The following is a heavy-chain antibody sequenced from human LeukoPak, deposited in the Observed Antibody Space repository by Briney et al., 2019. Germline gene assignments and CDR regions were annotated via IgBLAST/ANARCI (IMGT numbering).Heavy chain of an antibody. Sequence: PGGSLRLSCAASRFTFSDHYMDWVRQAPGKGLEWVARIKNRANSNIIDYAASVKGRFTISRDDSKNSLFLQMSSLEAEDTAVYYCVARISGTTEWGQGTLVTVSS. CDR3: VARISGTTE. D-gene: IGHD1-7*01. CDR2: IKNRANSNII. CDR1: RFTFSDHY. J-gene: IGHJ4*02. V-gene: IGHV3-72*01.